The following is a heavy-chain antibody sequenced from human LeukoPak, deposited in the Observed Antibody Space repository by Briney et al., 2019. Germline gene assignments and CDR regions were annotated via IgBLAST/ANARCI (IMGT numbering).Heavy chain of an antibody. D-gene: IGHD1-1*01. CDR2: VYYSGTT. CDR3: ARDRLQLQS. CDR1: GGSISNITYY. J-gene: IGHJ5*02. V-gene: IGHV4-39*07. Sequence: SETLSLTCTVSGGSISNITYYWGWIRQPPGKGLEWIGSVYYSGTTYYSPSLKSRVTISVDTSKNQFSLKLSSVTAADTAVYYCARDRLQLQSWGQGTLVTVSS.